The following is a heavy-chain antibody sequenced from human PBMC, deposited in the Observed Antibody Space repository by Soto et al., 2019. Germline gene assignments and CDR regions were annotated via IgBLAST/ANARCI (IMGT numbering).Heavy chain of an antibody. D-gene: IGHD1-1*01. V-gene: IGHV4-31*03. CDR3: ARGYRVQSENYYFDY. J-gene: IGHJ4*02. CDR2: IYYSGGT. Sequence: QVQLQESGPGLVKPSQTLSLTCTVSGGSISTGGYYWSWIRQHPGKGREWIGYIYYSGGTYYNPSLKSRVTISVDTSKNQFSLKLSSVTAADTAVYYCARGYRVQSENYYFDYWGQGTLVTVSS. CDR1: GGSISTGGYY.